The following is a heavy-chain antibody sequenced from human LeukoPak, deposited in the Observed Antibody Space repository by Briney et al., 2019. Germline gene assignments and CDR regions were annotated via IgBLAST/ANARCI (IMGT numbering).Heavy chain of an antibody. J-gene: IGHJ4*02. CDR2: ISSNGGRT. CDR1: GFIFSTYA. CDR3: ARATWTTVPTWFDY. V-gene: IGHV3-64*01. Sequence: PGGSLRLSCAASGFIFSTYAMHWVRQAPGKGLEYVSAISSNGGRTYYANSVKGRFTISRDNSKNTLYLQMGSLRAEDMAVYYCARATWTTVPTWFDYRGQGTLVTVSS. D-gene: IGHD4-11*01.